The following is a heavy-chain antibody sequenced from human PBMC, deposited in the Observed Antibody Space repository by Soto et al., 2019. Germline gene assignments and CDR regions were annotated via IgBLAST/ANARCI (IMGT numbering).Heavy chain of an antibody. CDR3: ARDQYSSGWHMDY. CDR2: IYYSGST. D-gene: IGHD6-19*01. J-gene: IGHJ4*02. CDR1: GGSISSGDYY. V-gene: IGHV4-30-4*01. Sequence: SETLSLTCTVSGGSISSGDYYWSWIRQPPGKGLEWIGYIYYSGSTYYNPSLKSRVTISVDTSKNQFSLKLSSVTAADTAVYYCARDQYSSGWHMDYWGQGTLVTVSS.